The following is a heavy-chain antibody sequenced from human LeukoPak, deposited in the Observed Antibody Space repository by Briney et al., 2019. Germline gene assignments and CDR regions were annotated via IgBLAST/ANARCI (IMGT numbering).Heavy chain of an antibody. V-gene: IGHV4-59*01. CDR1: GGSISSYY. CDR3: ARGPYYDFWRGYYLA. Sequence: SETLSLTCTVSGGSISSYYWSWIRQPPGKGLEWIGYIYYSGSTNYNPSLKSRVTISVDTSKNQFSLKLSSVTAADTAVYYCARGPYYDFWRGYYLAWGQGTLVTVSS. D-gene: IGHD3-3*01. CDR2: IYYSGST. J-gene: IGHJ4*02.